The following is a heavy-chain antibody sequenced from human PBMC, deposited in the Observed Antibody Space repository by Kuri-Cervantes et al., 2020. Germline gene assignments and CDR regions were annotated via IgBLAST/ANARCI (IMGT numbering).Heavy chain of an antibody. J-gene: IGHJ6*02. Sequence: ASVKVTCKACGYTFTGYYMHWVRQAPGQGLEWMGWMNPNSGNTGYAQKFQGRVTMTRNTSISTAYMELSSLRSEDTAVYYCARGRDTAMVLWYYYYYGMDVWGQGTTVTVSS. V-gene: IGHV1-8*02. D-gene: IGHD5-18*01. CDR1: GYTFTGYY. CDR3: ARGRDTAMVLWYYYYYGMDV. CDR2: MNPNSGNT.